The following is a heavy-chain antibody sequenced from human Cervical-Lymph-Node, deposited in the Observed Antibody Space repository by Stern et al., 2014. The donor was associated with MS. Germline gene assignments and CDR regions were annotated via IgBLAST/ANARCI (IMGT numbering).Heavy chain of an antibody. D-gene: IGHD4-17*01. CDR3: ARGRGDARPYYFDY. V-gene: IGHV1-2*02. CDR1: GYTFTNYY. Sequence: QVQLVESGAEVKRPGASVKVSCKASGYTFTNYYIHWVRQAPGPGLEWMGWIDPNIGDPNYAQKSQGRVTMTRDTSISTAYMELSRLTSDDTAVYYCARGRGDARPYYFDYWGQGTLVTVSS. CDR2: IDPNIGDP. J-gene: IGHJ4*02.